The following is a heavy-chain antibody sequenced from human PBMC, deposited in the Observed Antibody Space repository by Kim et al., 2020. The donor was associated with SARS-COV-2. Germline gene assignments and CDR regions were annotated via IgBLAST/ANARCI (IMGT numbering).Heavy chain of an antibody. CDR1: GFTFDDYG. V-gene: IGHV3-20*01. CDR2: INWNGNSR. CDR3: ARPRLTSYSGPGSEIEY. J-gene: IGHJ4*02. D-gene: IGHD3-10*01. Sequence: GGSLRLSCAASGFTFDDYGMNWVRQIPGKGLEWVSGINWNGNSRDYADSVKGRFTISRDNAKNSLYLQMNSLRVEDTALYRCARPRLTSYSGPGSEIEYWGQGILVTVSS.